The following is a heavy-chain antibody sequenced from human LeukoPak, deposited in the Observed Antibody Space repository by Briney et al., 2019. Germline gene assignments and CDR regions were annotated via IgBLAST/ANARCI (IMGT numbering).Heavy chain of an antibody. CDR3: ASSTTVTTPLTNYYYYGMDV. V-gene: IGHV4-30-2*01. CDR1: GGSISSGGYS. Sequence: PSETLSLTCAVSGGSISSGGYSWSWIRQPPGKGLEWIGYMYHSGSTYYNPSLKSRVTISVDRSKNQFSLKLSSVTAADTAVYYCASSTTVTTPLTNYYYYGMDVWGQGTTVTVSS. CDR2: MYHSGST. J-gene: IGHJ6*02. D-gene: IGHD4-17*01.